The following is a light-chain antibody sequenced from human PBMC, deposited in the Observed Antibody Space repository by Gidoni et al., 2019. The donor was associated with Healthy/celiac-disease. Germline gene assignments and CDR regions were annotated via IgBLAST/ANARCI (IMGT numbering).Light chain of an antibody. CDR2: GAS. CDR1: QSVSSSY. CDR3: QQYGSSPT. J-gene: IGKJ4*01. V-gene: IGKV3-20*01. Sequence: EIVLTQSPGTLSLSPGERPTLSCRASQSVSSSYLTWYQQKPGQAPRLLIYGASSMATGIPDRFSGSGSGTDFTLTISRLEPEDFAVYYCQQYGSSPTFGGGTKVEIK.